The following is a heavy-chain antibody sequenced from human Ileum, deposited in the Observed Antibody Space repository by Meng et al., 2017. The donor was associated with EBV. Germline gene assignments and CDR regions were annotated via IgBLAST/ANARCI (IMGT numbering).Heavy chain of an antibody. CDR1: GGSISISNW. Sequence: HVRVQVAGPGRGKPSGTLSCTCAGLGGSISISNWWRWVRQAPGKGLEWIGEIHHTESTNYNPSLKSRVTISVDKSKNQFSLKLSSVTAADTAVYYCARESYSDSSGYYSLDYWGQGSLVTVSS. J-gene: IGHJ4*02. CDR2: IHHTEST. CDR3: ARESYSDSSGYYSLDY. V-gene: IGHV4-4*02. D-gene: IGHD3-22*01.